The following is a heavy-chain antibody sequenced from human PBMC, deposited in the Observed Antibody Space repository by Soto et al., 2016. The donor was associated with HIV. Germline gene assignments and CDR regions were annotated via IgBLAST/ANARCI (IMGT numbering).Heavy chain of an antibody. Sequence: EVNLLESGGGLVQPGGSLKLSCGASGFTFGNYAMSWVRQAPGKGLEWVSGISDSGSNTYYADSVKGRFTISRHNSKNTLYLHMNSLRAEDTAVYYCAKDLRMTMVQGFIDALDFWGQGTMVTVSS. CDR3: AKDLRMTMVQGFIDALDF. CDR1: GFTFGNYA. V-gene: IGHV3-23*01. CDR2: ISDSGSNT. J-gene: IGHJ3*01. D-gene: IGHD3-10*01.